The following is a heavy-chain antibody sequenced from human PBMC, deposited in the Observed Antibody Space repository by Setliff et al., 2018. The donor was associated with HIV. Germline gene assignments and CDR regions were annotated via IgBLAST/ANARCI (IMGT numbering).Heavy chain of an antibody. V-gene: IGHV4-59*08. CDR3: ATYSGSQGLVY. CDR2: VSYSGST. J-gene: IGHJ4*02. D-gene: IGHD1-26*01. Sequence: KPSETLSLTCNVSGGSISTYYWSWIRQPPGKGLEWLGYVSYSGSTNFNPSLESRLAMSVDMSKNHFSLKLRSVTAADTAVYYCATYSGSQGLVYWGQGTLVTVSS. CDR1: GGSISTYY.